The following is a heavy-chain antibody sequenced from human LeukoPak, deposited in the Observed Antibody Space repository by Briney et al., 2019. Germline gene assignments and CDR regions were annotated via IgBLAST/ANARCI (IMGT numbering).Heavy chain of an antibody. CDR1: GFTFSSSW. J-gene: IGHJ4*02. D-gene: IGHD6-13*01. Sequence: GGSLRLSCAASGFTFSSSWMAWVRQAPGKGLEWLAHINQDGSTKYYVDSVKGRFTISRDNAKNSLYLQMNSLRAEDTAVYYCARTHSRAFGYWGQGTLVTVSS. V-gene: IGHV3-7*04. CDR3: ARTHSRAFGY. CDR2: INQDGSTK.